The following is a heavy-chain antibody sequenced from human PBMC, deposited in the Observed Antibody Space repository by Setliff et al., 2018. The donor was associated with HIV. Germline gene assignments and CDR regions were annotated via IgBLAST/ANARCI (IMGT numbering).Heavy chain of an antibody. CDR3: AGSVIGHYYYGMDV. D-gene: IGHD3-10*01. CDR2: ISYDGSNK. V-gene: IGHV3-30*01. J-gene: IGHJ6*02. CDR1: GFTFSSYA. Sequence: GGSLRLSCAASGFTFSSYAMHWVRQAPGKGLEWVAVISYDGSNKYYADSVKGRFTISRDNSKNTLYLQMNSLRAEDTAVYYCAGSVIGHYYYGMDVWGQGTLVTVSS.